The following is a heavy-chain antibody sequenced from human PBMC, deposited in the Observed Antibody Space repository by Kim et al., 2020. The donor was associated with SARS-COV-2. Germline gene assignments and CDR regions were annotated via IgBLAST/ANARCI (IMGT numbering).Heavy chain of an antibody. J-gene: IGHJ5*02. D-gene: IGHD2-2*01. Sequence: SETLSLTCAVYGGSFSGYYWSWIRQPPGKGLEWIGEINHSGSTNYNPSLKSRVTISVDTSKNQFSLKLSSVTAADTAVYYCARGGSPRSYSSTSCHHLKKNWFDPWGQGTLVTVSS. CDR2: INHSGST. V-gene: IGHV4-34*01. CDR1: GGSFSGYY. CDR3: ARGGSPRSYSSTSCHHLKKNWFDP.